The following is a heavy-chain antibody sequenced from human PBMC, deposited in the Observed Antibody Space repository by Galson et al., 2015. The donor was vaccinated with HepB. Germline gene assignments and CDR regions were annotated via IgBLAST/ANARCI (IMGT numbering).Heavy chain of an antibody. D-gene: IGHD6-19*01. J-gene: IGHJ4*02. CDR3: AGDRSLREAQWLVPCFDS. V-gene: IGHV3-30*04. CDR2: ISYDGTNK. CDR1: GFTFSSYI. Sequence: SLRLSCAASGFTFSSYIMHWVRQAPGKGLEWASLISYDGTNKNYADSVKGRFTISRDNSKDTLYLQMNSLRAEDTAVYYCAGDRSLREAQWLVPCFDSWGQGTLVTVSS.